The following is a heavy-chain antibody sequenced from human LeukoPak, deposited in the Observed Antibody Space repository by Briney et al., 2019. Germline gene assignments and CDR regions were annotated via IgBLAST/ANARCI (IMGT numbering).Heavy chain of an antibody. CDR1: GFTFSRYA. J-gene: IGHJ4*02. CDR3: AKDRATDYGDYVYDY. V-gene: IGHV3-23*01. Sequence: GGSLRLTCAASGFTFSRYAMSWVRQAPGKGLEWVSGISGSGGTTDYADSVKGRFTISRDNSKNTLYLQMNSLRAEDTAVYYCAKDRATDYGDYVYDYWGQGTLVTVSS. CDR2: ISGSGGTT. D-gene: IGHD4-17*01.